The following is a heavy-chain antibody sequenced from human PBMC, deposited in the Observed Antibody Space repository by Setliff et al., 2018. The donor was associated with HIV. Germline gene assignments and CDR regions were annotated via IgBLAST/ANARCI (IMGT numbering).Heavy chain of an antibody. CDR3: TRDYRTSNWFDP. CDR1: GFTFDDYG. CDR2: IDGNGDIR. V-gene: IGHV3-20*04. Sequence: GESLKISCAASGFTFDDYGMNWVRQVPGKGLEWVSGIDGNGDIRGYADSVRGRFTISRDTAKTSLYLEMSSLRVEDTALYYCTRDYRTSNWFDPWGHGTLVTVSS. J-gene: IGHJ5*02. D-gene: IGHD3-16*02.